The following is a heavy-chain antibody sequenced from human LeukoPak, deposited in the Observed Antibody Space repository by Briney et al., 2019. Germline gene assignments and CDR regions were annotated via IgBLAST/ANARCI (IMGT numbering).Heavy chain of an antibody. CDR3: ARGGPTGALDY. CDR2: NSSNGGST. CDR1: GFTFSSYA. Sequence: GGSLRLSCAASGFTFSSYAMHWVRQAPGKGLEYVSANSSNGGSTYYANSVKGRFTISRDNSKNTLYLQMGSLRAEDTALYYCARGGPTGALDYWGQGTLVTVSS. J-gene: IGHJ4*02. V-gene: IGHV3-64*01. D-gene: IGHD7-27*01.